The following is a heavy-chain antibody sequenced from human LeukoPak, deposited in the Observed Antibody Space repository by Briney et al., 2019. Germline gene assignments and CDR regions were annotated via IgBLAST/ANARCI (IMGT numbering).Heavy chain of an antibody. V-gene: IGHV1-46*01. Sequence: ASVKVSCKASGYTFTSYYMHWVRQGPGQGLEWMGIINPSGGSTSYAQKFQGRVTMTRDTSTSTVYMELSSLRSEDTAVYYCARDRSTGYSKDAFDIWGQGTMVTVSS. CDR3: ARDRSTGYSKDAFDI. CDR2: INPSGGST. CDR1: GYTFTSYY. D-gene: IGHD1-26*01. J-gene: IGHJ3*02.